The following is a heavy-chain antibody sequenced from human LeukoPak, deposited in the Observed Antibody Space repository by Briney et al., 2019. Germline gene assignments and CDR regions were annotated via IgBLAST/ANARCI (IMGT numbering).Heavy chain of an antibody. CDR2: IYYSGST. Sequence: SQTLSLTCTVSGGSISSGGYYWSWIRQHPGKGLEWIGYIYYSGSTYYNPSLKSRVTIPVDTSKNQFSLKLSSVTAADTAVYYCARALRYFDWLPDALSAPGIDYWGQGTLVTVSS. CDR3: ARALRYFDWLPDALSAPGIDY. J-gene: IGHJ4*02. D-gene: IGHD3-9*01. V-gene: IGHV4-31*03. CDR1: GGSISSGGYY.